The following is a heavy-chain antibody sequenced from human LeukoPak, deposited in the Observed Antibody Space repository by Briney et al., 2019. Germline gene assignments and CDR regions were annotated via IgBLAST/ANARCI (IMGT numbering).Heavy chain of an antibody. V-gene: IGHV4-34*01. Sequence: GSLRLSCAASGFTFSDYYMSWMRQPPGKGLEWIGEINYSGGNNYNPSLKSRLTISVDTSKNQFSLRLSSVTAADTAIYYCARHAPVEPPARAFDFWGHGNLVVV. CDR2: INYSGGN. CDR3: ARHAPVEPPARAFDF. J-gene: IGHJ4*01. CDR1: GFTFSDYY. D-gene: IGHD2-2*01.